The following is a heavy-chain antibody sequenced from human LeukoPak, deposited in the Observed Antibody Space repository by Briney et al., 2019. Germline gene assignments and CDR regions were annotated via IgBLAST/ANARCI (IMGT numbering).Heavy chain of an antibody. D-gene: IGHD6-19*01. V-gene: IGHV4-34*01. CDR1: GGSIRNYY. CDR2: INHSGST. CDR3: AREEYSSGWLDY. J-gene: IGHJ4*02. Sequence: SETLSLTCTVSGGSIRNYYWSWIRQPPGKGLEWIGEINHSGSTNYNPSLKSRVTISVDTSKNQFSLKLSSVTAADTAVYYCAREEYSSGWLDYWGQGTLVTVSS.